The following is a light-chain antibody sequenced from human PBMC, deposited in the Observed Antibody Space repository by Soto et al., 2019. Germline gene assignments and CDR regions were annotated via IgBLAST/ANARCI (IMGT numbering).Light chain of an antibody. CDR1: SSDIGAYNF. CDR3: TSWTTSTTMI. CDR2: DVN. Sequence: QSVLTQPASVSGSPGQSITISCTGTSSDIGAYNFVSWYQQHPGKAPKLMLYDVNTRPSGVSNRFSGSKSVNTASLTISGLQAEDEADYYCTSWTTSTTMIFGGGTKLTVL. V-gene: IGLV2-14*03. J-gene: IGLJ2*01.